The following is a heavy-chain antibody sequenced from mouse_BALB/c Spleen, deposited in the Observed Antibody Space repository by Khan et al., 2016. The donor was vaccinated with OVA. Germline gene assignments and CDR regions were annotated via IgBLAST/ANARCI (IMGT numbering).Heavy chain of an antibody. J-gene: IGHJ2*01. Sequence: QVRLQQSGTELARPGASVKLSCKASGYTFTSYWMQWVKQRPGQGLEWIGAIYPGDGNTRYTQKFKGKATLTADKSSSTAYMQLSSLASEDSAVYFCVRGGITRGYIDYWGQGTTLTVSS. CDR1: GYTFTSYW. D-gene: IGHD1-1*01. CDR2: IYPGDGNT. CDR3: VRGGITRGYIDY. V-gene: IGHV1-87*01.